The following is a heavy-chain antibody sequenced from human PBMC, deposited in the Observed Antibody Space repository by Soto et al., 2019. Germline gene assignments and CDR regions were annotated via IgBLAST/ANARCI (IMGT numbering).Heavy chain of an antibody. V-gene: IGHV1-18*01. CDR3: ARDLAAAGPFDY. J-gene: IGHJ4*02. CDR1: GYTFTSYA. Sequence: QVQLVQSGAEVKKPGASVKVSCKASGYTFTSYAFSWVRQAPGRGLEWMGWISAYNGNTNYAQKLQGRVTMTTDTSTSTAYMELRSLRSDDTAAYYCARDLAAAGPFDYWGQGTLVTVSS. D-gene: IGHD6-13*01. CDR2: ISAYNGNT.